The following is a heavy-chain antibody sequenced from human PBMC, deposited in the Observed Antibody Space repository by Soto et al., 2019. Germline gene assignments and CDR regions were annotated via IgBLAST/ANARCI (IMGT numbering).Heavy chain of an antibody. CDR3: ARALEMTSVTYYGLDV. CDR2: VIPFLNII. Sequence: QVQMVQSGAEVKAPGSSVTVSCTTSGATFSSFAISWVRQAPGQGLQWMGVVIPFLNIIKYAQNFQDRVKITADKSSNTAYMELSSLTSEDTATLSCARALEMTSVTYYGLDVWGQGTTVTVSS. J-gene: IGHJ6*02. D-gene: IGHD4-17*01. CDR1: GATFSSFA. V-gene: IGHV1-69*17.